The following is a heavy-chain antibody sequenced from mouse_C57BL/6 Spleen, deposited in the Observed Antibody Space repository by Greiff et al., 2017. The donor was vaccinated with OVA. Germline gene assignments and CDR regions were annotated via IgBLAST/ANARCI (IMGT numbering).Heavy chain of an antibody. V-gene: IGHV3-6*01. J-gene: IGHJ1*03. CDR3: ARHYDGYDGWYFDV. Sequence: EVQLQQSGPGLVKPSQSLSLTCSVTGYSITSGYYWNWIRQFPGNKLEWMGYISYDGSNNYNPSLKNRISITRDTSKNQFFLKLNSVTTEDTATYYCARHYDGYDGWYFDVWGTGTTVTVSS. CDR1: GYSITSGYY. D-gene: IGHD2-2*01. CDR2: ISYDGSN.